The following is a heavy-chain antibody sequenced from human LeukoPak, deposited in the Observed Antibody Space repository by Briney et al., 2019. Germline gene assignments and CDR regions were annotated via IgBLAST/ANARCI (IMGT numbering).Heavy chain of an antibody. Sequence: GGSLRLSCAASGFTFNSYETNWVRQAPGKGLEWVSYISSSGSTIYYADSVKGRFTISRDNAKNSLYLQMNSLRAEDTAVYDCARDTRAAGFDYWGQGTLVTVSS. CDR3: ARDTRAAGFDY. V-gene: IGHV3-48*03. CDR2: ISSSGSTI. J-gene: IGHJ4*02. D-gene: IGHD6-19*01. CDR1: GFTFNSYE.